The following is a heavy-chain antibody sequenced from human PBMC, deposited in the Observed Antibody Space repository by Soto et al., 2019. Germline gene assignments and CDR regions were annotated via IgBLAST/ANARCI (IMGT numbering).Heavy chain of an antibody. D-gene: IGHD6-6*01. CDR3: ARSRQLLLNPRSYYFDY. J-gene: IGHJ4*02. V-gene: IGHV1-69*13. Sequence: ASVKVSCKASGGTFSSYAISWVRQAPGQGLEWMGGIIPIFGTTDYAQKFQGRVTVSADESASTAYLELSSLTSEDTAVYYCARSRQLLLNPRSYYFDYWGQGILVTVSS. CDR1: GGTFSSYA. CDR2: IIPIFGTT.